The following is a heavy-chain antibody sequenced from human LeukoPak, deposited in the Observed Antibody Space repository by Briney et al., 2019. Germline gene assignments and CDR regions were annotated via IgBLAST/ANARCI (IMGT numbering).Heavy chain of an antibody. V-gene: IGHV1-3*01. Sequence: ASVKVSCKASGYTFINFAINWGRQAPGQRPEWMGWINAYNGKTKYSQKFQDRLTITGDTSASTAYLELSSLTSEDTAVYYCARGPRAAADDYWGQGSLVTVSS. D-gene: IGHD6-13*01. CDR2: INAYNGKT. J-gene: IGHJ4*02. CDR3: ARGPRAAADDY. CDR1: GYTFINFA.